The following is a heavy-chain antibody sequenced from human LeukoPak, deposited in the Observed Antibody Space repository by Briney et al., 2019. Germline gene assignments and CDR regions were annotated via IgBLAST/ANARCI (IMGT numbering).Heavy chain of an antibody. Sequence: GGSLRLSCAASGFTFSSYSMNWVRQAPGKGLEWVSSISSSSSYIYYADSVKGRFTTSRDNAKNSLYLQMNSLRAEDTAVYYCARYYGSGSYYTDYWGQGTLVTVSS. J-gene: IGHJ4*02. D-gene: IGHD3-10*01. CDR3: ARYYGSGSYYTDY. V-gene: IGHV3-21*01. CDR1: GFTFSSYS. CDR2: ISSSSSYI.